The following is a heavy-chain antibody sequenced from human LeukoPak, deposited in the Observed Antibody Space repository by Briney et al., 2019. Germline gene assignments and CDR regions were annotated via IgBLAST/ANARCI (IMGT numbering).Heavy chain of an antibody. Sequence: PSETLSLTCSVSGGSISSSSYYRGWIRQPPGKGLEWIGSIYYTGSTYYNPSLKSRVTISVDTSKNQFSLKLSSVTAADTAVYYCASALWFGELWYFDYWGQGTLVTVSS. CDR1: GGSISSSSYY. V-gene: IGHV4-39*07. CDR3: ASALWFGELWYFDY. D-gene: IGHD3-10*01. CDR2: IYYTGST. J-gene: IGHJ4*02.